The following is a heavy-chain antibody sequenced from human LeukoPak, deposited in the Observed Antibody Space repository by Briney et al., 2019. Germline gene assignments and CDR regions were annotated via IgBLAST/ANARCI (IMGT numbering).Heavy chain of an antibody. Sequence: SETLSLTCTVSGGSISSYYWSWIRQPPGKGLEWIGYIYYSGSTNYNPPLKSRVTISVDTSKNQFSLKLSSVTAADTAVYYCVRLREDRSWPQYIDYWGQGTLVTVSS. CDR3: VRLREDRSWPQYIDY. CDR2: IYYSGST. D-gene: IGHD6-13*01. J-gene: IGHJ4*02. CDR1: GGSISSYY. V-gene: IGHV4-59*08.